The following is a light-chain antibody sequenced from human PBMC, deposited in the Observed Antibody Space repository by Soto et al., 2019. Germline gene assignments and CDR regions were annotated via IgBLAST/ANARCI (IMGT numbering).Light chain of an antibody. Sequence: EFVLTQSPGTLSLSPGERATLSCRASQTVRNNYLAWYQQKPGQAPRLLIYDASSRATGIPARFSGSGSGTEFTLTISSLQSEDFAVYYCQQYNNWPRFGPGTKVDIK. CDR1: QTVRNN. V-gene: IGKV3D-15*01. J-gene: IGKJ3*01. CDR2: DAS. CDR3: QQYNNWPR.